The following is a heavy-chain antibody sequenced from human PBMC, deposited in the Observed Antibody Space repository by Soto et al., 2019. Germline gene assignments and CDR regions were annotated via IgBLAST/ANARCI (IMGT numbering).Heavy chain of an antibody. CDR1: GYTFTSYG. CDR3: SRGDYDILTGYLRYYGMDV. V-gene: IGHV1-18*01. Sequence: ASVKVSCKASGYTFTSYGISWVRQAPGQGLEWMGWISAYNGNTNYAQKLQGRVTMTTDTSTSTAYMELRSLRSDDTAVYYCSRGDYDILTGYLRYYGMDVWGQGTTVTVSS. J-gene: IGHJ6*02. CDR2: ISAYNGNT. D-gene: IGHD3-9*01.